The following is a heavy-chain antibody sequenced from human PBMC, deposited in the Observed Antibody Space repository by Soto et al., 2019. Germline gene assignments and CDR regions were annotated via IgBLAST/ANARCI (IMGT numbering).Heavy chain of an antibody. CDR1: GVSIKSGGFY. Sequence: SETLSLTCSVSGVSIKSGGFYFTCIRQLPGKGLEWIGDIYYTGSTFYHPSLETRVTLSLDTSNNQFSLNLGSVTAADTAVYYCATQPRYDSSGYFYYWGQGTQVTVSS. J-gene: IGHJ4*02. D-gene: IGHD3-22*01. CDR2: IYYTGST. CDR3: ATQPRYDSSGYFYY. V-gene: IGHV4-31*03.